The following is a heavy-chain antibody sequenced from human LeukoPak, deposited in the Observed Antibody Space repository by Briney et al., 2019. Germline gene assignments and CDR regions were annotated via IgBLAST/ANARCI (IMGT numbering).Heavy chain of an antibody. CDR3: ARSGIVGATAGVFDY. Sequence: ASVKVSSKASGYTFTSYYMHWVRQAPGLGLEWMGIINPSGGSTSYAQKFQGRVTMTRDTSTSTVYMELSSLRSEDTAVYYCARSGIVGATAGVFDYWGQGTLVTVSS. J-gene: IGHJ4*02. V-gene: IGHV1-46*01. CDR1: GYTFTSYY. CDR2: INPSGGST. D-gene: IGHD1-26*01.